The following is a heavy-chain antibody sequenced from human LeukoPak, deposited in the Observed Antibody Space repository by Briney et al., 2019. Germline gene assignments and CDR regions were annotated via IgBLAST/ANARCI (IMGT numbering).Heavy chain of an antibody. J-gene: IGHJ5*02. CDR1: GYTFTSYG. V-gene: IGHV1-18*01. Sequence: ASVKVSRKASGYTFTSYGINWVRQAPGQGLEWMGWISTYNGHTNYAQKFQGRVTMTTDTSTSTASMDLRSLRSDDTAVYYCARDHAAGWELPLNWFDPWGQGTLVTVSS. CDR3: ARDHAAGWELPLNWFDP. CDR2: ISTYNGHT. D-gene: IGHD1-26*01.